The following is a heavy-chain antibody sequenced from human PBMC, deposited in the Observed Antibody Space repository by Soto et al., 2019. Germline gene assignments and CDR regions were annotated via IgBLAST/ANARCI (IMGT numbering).Heavy chain of an antibody. Sequence: SETLSLTCTVSGGSISSYYWSWIRQPPGKGLEWIGYIYYSGSTNYNPSLKSRVTISVDTSKNQFSLKLSSVTAADTAVYYCARSRSYSLGYYYYMDVWGKGTTVTVSS. J-gene: IGHJ6*03. CDR2: IYYSGST. D-gene: IGHD2-21*01. CDR3: ARSRSYSLGYYYYMDV. CDR1: GGSISSYY. V-gene: IGHV4-59*01.